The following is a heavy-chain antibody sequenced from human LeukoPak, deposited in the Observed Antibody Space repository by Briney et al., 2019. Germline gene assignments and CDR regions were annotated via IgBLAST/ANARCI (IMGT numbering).Heavy chain of an antibody. CDR2: IYYRGNT. Sequence: SETLSLTCTVSGVSISSHYWNWIRQVPGKGLEWIGYIYYRGNTNYNPSLESRLTISVDTSKNQFSLQLTSVTAADTAVYYCARSDWLNKENYFDPWGQGTLVTVSS. CDR1: GVSISSHY. V-gene: IGHV4-59*11. CDR3: ARSDWLNKENYFDP. J-gene: IGHJ5*02. D-gene: IGHD3-22*01.